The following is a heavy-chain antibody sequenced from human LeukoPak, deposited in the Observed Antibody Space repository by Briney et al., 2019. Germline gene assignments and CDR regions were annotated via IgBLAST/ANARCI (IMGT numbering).Heavy chain of an antibody. V-gene: IGHV3-7*01. Sequence: GGSLRLSCPASAFTFSSYWMSWVRQAPGKGLEWVANIKQDGSEKYYVDSVKGRFTISKDNAKNSLYLQMNSLRVEDTAVYYCARVVFPSRVSDYWGQGTLVTVSS. D-gene: IGHD2-21*01. J-gene: IGHJ4*02. CDR2: IKQDGSEK. CDR1: AFTFSSYW. CDR3: ARVVFPSRVSDY.